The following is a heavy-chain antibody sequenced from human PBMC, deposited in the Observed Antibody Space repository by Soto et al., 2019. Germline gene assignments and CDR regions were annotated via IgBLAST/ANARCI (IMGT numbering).Heavy chain of an antibody. CDR2: ISGSGGST. Sequence: GGSLRLSCAASGFTFSSYAMSWVRQAPGKGLEWVSAISGSGGSTYYADSVKGRFTISRDNSKNTLYLQMNSLRAEDTAVYYCAKRLKRGGATPPPESFKLWAQGTMFT. V-gene: IGHV3-23*01. CDR3: AKRLKRGGATPPPESFKL. CDR1: GFTFSSYA. D-gene: IGHD2-15*01. J-gene: IGHJ3*01.